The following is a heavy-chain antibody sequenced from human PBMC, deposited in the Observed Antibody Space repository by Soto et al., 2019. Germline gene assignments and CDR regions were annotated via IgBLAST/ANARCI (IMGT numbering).Heavy chain of an antibody. CDR1: GFTFSTYW. CDR3: ASLPRSYDFHI. CDR2: INTDGSST. D-gene: IGHD3-16*02. J-gene: IGHJ3*02. Sequence: GGSLRLSCAASGFTFSTYWMHWVRQAPGKGLVWVSHINTDGSSTNYADSVRGRFTISRDNAKNTLYLQMNSLRAEDTAVYYCASLPRSYDFHIWGQGTMVTVSS. V-gene: IGHV3-74*01.